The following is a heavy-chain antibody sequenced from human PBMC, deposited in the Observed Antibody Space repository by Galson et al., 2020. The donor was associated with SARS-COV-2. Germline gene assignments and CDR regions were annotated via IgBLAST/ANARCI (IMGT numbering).Heavy chain of an antibody. V-gene: IGHV3-7*03. Sequence: GGSLSLSCEASGFGFIYYWMSWVRQAPGSGLEWVANIKHDGSEKYYVDSVKGRFTISRDNPKNSLYLQMNNLRVEDTAVYHCARVDCSGGSCYPGNYGGQGTLVTVS. J-gene: IGHJ4*02. CDR3: ARVDCSGGSCYPGNY. D-gene: IGHD2-15*01. CDR1: GFGFIYYW. CDR2: IKHDGSEK.